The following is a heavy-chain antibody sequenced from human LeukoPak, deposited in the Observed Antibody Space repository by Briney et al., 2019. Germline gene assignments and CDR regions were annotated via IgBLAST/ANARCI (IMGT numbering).Heavy chain of an antibody. CDR2: ISSTSGYI. V-gene: IGHV3-21*01. D-gene: IGHD3/OR15-3a*01. CDR1: GFTFTNYW. Sequence: GGSLRLSCAASGFTFTNYWMTWVRQAPGKGLEWVSSISSTSGYIFYADSVQGRFTISRDNAKSSLYLQMNSLRAEDTAVYYCARDYDFWGNNWFDPWGQGTLVTVSS. CDR3: ARDYDFWGNNWFDP. J-gene: IGHJ5*02.